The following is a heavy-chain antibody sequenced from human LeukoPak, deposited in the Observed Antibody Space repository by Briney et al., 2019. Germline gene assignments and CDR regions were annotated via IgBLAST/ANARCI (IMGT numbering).Heavy chain of an antibody. Sequence: GGSLRLSCGASGFTFNNYGMHWVRQAPGKGPEWVSFIRYDESNKYYADSVKGRFTISRDNSKNTLYLQMNSLRVEDAAVYYCAKAYCGSTICYAGGKIDYWGQGTLVTVSS. V-gene: IGHV3-30*02. D-gene: IGHD2-2*01. CDR3: AKAYCGSTICYAGGKIDY. CDR2: IRYDESNK. CDR1: GFTFNNYG. J-gene: IGHJ4*02.